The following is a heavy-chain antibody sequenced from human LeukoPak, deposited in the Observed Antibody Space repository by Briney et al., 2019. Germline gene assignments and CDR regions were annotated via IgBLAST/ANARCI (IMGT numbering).Heavy chain of an antibody. CDR2: IYYSGST. CDR1: GGSISSSSYY. J-gene: IGHJ5*02. D-gene: IGHD3-10*01. V-gene: IGHV4-39*07. Sequence: PSETLSLTFTVSGGSISSSSYYWGWIRQPPGKGLEWIGSIYYSGSTYYNPSLKSRVTISVDASKNQFSLKLSSVTAADTAVYYCARETLWFGELLSWFDPWGQGTLVTVSS. CDR3: ARETLWFGELLSWFDP.